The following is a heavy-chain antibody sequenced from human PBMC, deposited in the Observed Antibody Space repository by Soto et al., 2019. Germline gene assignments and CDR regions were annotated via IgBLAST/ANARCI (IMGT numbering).Heavy chain of an antibody. V-gene: IGHV4-34*01. CDR1: GWSFPGDY. Sequence: YETLCLTWAVSGWSFPGDYWSWIRQPPGKGLEWIGEINHSGSTNYNPSLKSRVTISVDTSKNQFSLKLSSVTAADTAVYYCARLRGDMDVWGKGTTVT. J-gene: IGHJ6*03. CDR2: INHSGST. CDR3: ARLRGDMDV.